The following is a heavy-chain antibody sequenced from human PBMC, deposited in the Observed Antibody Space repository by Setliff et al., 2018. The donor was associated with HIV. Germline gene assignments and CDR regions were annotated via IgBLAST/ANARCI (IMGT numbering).Heavy chain of an antibody. Sequence: PGGSLRLSCVASGITVSGIYMTWVRQAPGKGLEWISYISSSGNTIYYADSVKGRFTISRDNAKNSLYLQISSLRAEDTAIYYCARDQVANYYGSGIDYWGQGTLVTVSS. V-gene: IGHV3-11*04. D-gene: IGHD3-10*01. J-gene: IGHJ4*02. CDR3: ARDQVANYYGSGIDY. CDR1: GITVSGIY. CDR2: ISSSGNTI.